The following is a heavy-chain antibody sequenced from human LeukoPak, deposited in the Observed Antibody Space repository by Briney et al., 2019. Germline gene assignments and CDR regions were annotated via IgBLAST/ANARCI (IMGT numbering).Heavy chain of an antibody. J-gene: IGHJ4*02. CDR1: GFIVSSNY. CDR3: AREVRGHYFDY. Sequence: PGGSLRLSCAASGFIVSSNYMSWVRQAPGKGLEWVSVISSGGNTYYADSVKGRFTISRDNSKNTVFLQMNSLRAEDTAVYYCAREVRGHYFDYWGQGTLVTVSS. CDR2: ISSGGNT. V-gene: IGHV3-53*01. D-gene: IGHD2-15*01.